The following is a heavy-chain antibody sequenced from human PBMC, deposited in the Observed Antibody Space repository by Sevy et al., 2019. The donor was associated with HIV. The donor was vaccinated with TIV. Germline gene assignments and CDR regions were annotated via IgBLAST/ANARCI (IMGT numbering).Heavy chain of an antibody. CDR2: IYYSGST. V-gene: IGHV4-61*01. CDR3: ARALFDY. J-gene: IGHJ4*02. Sequence: SETLSLTCTVSGDSVSGGNYYWSWIRQPPGKGLEWIGYIYYSGSTNYHPSLKSRVTISIDTSKNQFSLRLTSVTAADTAVYYCARALFDYWGQGTLVTVSS. CDR1: GDSVSGGNYY.